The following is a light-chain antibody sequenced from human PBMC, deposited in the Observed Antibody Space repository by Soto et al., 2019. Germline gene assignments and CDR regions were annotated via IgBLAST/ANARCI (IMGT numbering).Light chain of an antibody. CDR1: DNIVHW. V-gene: IGKV1-5*01. Sequence: DIQMTQSPSTLSASVGDRVAITCRASDNIVHWVAWYQQKPGKPPKVLIYGASNLQSGVPPRFSGSGSGTDSTLAISSLQPEDSATYYCLQDINYPWTFGQGTKVDI. CDR2: GAS. J-gene: IGKJ1*01. CDR3: LQDINYPWT.